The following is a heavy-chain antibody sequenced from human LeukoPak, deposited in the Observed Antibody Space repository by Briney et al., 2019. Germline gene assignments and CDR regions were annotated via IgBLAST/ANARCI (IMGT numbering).Heavy chain of an antibody. CDR2: MNPNSGNT. Sequence: ASVKVSCKASGYTFTSYDINWVRQASGQGLEWMGWMNPNSGNTGSAQKFQGRVTMTSNTSISTAYMELSSLRSEDTAVYYCARGLRREQQLLRAFVYWGQGTPVTVSS. J-gene: IGHJ4*02. D-gene: IGHD6-13*01. CDR1: GYTFTSYD. V-gene: IGHV1-8*02. CDR3: ARGLRREQQLLRAFVY.